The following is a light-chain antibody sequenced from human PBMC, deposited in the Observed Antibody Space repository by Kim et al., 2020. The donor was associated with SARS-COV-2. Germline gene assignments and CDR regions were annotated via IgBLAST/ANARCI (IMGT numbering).Light chain of an antibody. CDR2: GAS. J-gene: IGKJ1*01. Sequence: IFMTQSPATLSVSPGERATLSCRASQSVSSNLAWYQQKPGQAPRLLIYGASTRATGIPARFSGSGSGTEFTLTISSLQSEDFAVYYCQQYNNWPPWTFGQGTKVDIK. CDR1: QSVSSN. V-gene: IGKV3-15*01. CDR3: QQYNNWPPWT.